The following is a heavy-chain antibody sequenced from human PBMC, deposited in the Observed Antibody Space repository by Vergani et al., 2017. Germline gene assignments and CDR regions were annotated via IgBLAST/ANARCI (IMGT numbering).Heavy chain of an antibody. V-gene: IGHV3-23*04. D-gene: IGHD1-26*01. CDR1: GFTFSSYS. J-gene: IGHJ4*02. CDR3: AKSTSSGSYHRFDY. Sequence: VQLVESGGGLVKPGGSLRLSCAASGFTFSSYSMNWVRQAPGKGLEWVSAISGSGGSTYYADSVKGRFTISRDNSKNTLYLQMNSLRAEDTAVYYCAKSTSSGSYHRFDYWGQGTLVTVSS. CDR2: ISGSGGST.